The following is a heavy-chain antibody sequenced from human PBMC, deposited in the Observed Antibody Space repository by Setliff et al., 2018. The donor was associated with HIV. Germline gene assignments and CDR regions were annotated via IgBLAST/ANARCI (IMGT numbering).Heavy chain of an antibody. Sequence: GASVKVSCKASGGTFSSYVISWVRQAPGQGLEWMGRILPTSGGTLYAQKFQDRISLIRDTSTKTVYMELSSLRPEDTAVYYCTRVRYGGTYDAFDVWGQGTMVTVS. J-gene: IGHJ3*01. CDR2: ILPTSGGT. CDR3: TRVRYGGTYDAFDV. D-gene: IGHD1-26*01. V-gene: IGHV1-46*03. CDR1: GGTFSSYV.